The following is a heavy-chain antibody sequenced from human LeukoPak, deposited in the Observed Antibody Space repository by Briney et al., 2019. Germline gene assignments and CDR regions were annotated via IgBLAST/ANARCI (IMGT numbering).Heavy chain of an antibody. CDR3: ARGAVRGGTNFDY. Sequence: SQTLSLTCAIPGDSVSGSPAVWNWIRQSPSRGLEWLGRAYYRSKWFIDYALSVKGRITITPDTSKNQFSLQLNSVTAEDTAVYYCARGAVRGGTNFDYWGQGTLVTVSS. V-gene: IGHV6-1*01. D-gene: IGHD3-10*01. CDR2: AYYRSKWFI. J-gene: IGHJ4*02. CDR1: GDSVSGSPAV.